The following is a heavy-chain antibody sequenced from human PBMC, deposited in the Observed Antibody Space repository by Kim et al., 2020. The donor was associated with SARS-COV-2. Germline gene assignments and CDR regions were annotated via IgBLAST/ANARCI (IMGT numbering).Heavy chain of an antibody. J-gene: IGHJ4*02. CDR3: AGGNSGSYYLDY. D-gene: IGHD1-26*01. V-gene: IGHV3-30-3*01. CDR1: GFTFSSYA. CDR2: ISYDGSNK. Sequence: GGSLRLSCAASGFTFSSYAMHWVRQAPGKGLEWVAVISYDGSNKYYADSVKGRFTISRDNSKNTLYLQMNSLRAEDTAVYYCAGGNSGSYYLDYWGQGTLVTVSS.